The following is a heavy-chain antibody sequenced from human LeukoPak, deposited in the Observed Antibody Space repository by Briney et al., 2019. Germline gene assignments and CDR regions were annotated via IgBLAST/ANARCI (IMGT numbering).Heavy chain of an antibody. J-gene: IGHJ6*02. CDR2: ISSSSSYK. D-gene: IGHD6-13*01. V-gene: IGHV3-21*01. Sequence: GGSLRLSCAASGFTFSSYAMSWVRQAPGKGLEWVSSISSSSSYKYYVDSVKGRFTISRDNAKNSLYLQMNSLRAEDTAVYYCAREAGSNGMDVWGQGTTVTVSS. CDR3: AREAGSNGMDV. CDR1: GFTFSSYA.